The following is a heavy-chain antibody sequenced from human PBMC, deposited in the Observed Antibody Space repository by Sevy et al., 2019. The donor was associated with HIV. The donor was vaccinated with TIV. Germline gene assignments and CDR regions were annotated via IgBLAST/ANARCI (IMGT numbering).Heavy chain of an antibody. J-gene: IGHJ4*02. CDR2: IKQDGSEK. CDR1: GFTFSNYW. V-gene: IGHV3-7*01. Sequence: GGSLRLSCAASGFTFSNYWMSWVRQAPGKGLEWVANIKQDGSEKYYVDSVKRRFIISRDNTKNSLYLQMNSLRVEDTAVYYYASSQTRPWYSDYWGQGTLVTVSS. CDR3: ASSQTRPWYSDY.